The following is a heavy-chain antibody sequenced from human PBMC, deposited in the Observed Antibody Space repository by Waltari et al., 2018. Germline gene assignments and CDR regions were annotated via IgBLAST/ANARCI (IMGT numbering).Heavy chain of an antibody. CDR1: GFTFSSYW. CDR2: IKQDGSEK. CDR3: ARDHRRGYGVWSY. V-gene: IGHV3-7*01. J-gene: IGHJ4*02. Sequence: EVQLVESGGGLVQPGGSLRLSCAASGFTFSSYWMSWVRQAPGKGLAWVANIKQDGSEKYYVDSVKGRVTISRDNAKNSLYLQMNSLRAEDTAVYYCARDHRRGYGVWSYWGQGTLVTVSS. D-gene: IGHD2-8*01.